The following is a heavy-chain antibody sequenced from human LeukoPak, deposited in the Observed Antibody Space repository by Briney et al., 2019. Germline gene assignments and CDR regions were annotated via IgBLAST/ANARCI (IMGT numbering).Heavy chain of an antibody. CDR3: ARGWSVVVVAATPGFDY. CDR2: ISSSSSTI. CDR1: GFTFSSYS. Sequence: GGSLRLSCAASGFTFSSYSMNWVRPAPGKGLEWVSYISSSSSTIYYADSVKGRFTISRDNAKNSLYLQMNSLRAEDTAVYYCARGWSVVVVAATPGFDYWGQGTLVTVSS. V-gene: IGHV3-48*01. D-gene: IGHD2-15*01. J-gene: IGHJ4*02.